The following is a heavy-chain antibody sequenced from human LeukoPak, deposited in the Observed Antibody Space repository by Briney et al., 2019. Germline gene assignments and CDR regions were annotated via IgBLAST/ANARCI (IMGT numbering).Heavy chain of an antibody. J-gene: IGHJ6*03. V-gene: IGHV3-20*04. CDR2: INWNGGST. CDR3: ARNPAPEFYYYYYMDV. Sequence: GGSLRLSCAASGFTFDDYGMSWVRQAPGKGLEWVSGINWNGGSTGYADSVKGRFTISRDNAKNSLYLQMNSLRAEDTALYYCARNPAPEFYYYYYMDVWGKGTTVTVSS. CDR1: GFTFDDYG.